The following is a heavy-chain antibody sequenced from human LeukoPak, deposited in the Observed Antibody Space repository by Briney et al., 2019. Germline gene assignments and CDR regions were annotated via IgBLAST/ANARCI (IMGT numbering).Heavy chain of an antibody. CDR3: ARREYCSDTTCSACLDY. J-gene: IGHJ4*02. CDR1: GYSFTTYW. Sequence: GEALEISFKGSGYSFTTYWIGWVRPVPGKGLEWMGSIYPGDSDTIYSPSFQGHITISVDKSINTAYLKWSSLKASDTAMYYCARREYCSDTTCSACLDYWGQGTMVTVSS. V-gene: IGHV5-51*01. D-gene: IGHD2-2*01. CDR2: IYPGDSDT.